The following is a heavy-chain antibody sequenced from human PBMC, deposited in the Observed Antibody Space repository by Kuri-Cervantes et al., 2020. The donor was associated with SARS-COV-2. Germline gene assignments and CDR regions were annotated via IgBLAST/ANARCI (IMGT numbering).Heavy chain of an antibody. CDR3: AKGESAASFGVVIGSGKLFGYFDY. J-gene: IGHJ4*02. Sequence: GESLKISCAASGFTFSSYSMNWVRQAPGKGLEWVSYISSSSSTTYYADSVKGRFTISRDNSKNTLYLQMNSLRAEDTAVYYSAKGESAASFGVVIGSGKLFGYFDYWGQGTLVTVSS. CDR1: GFTFSSYS. V-gene: IGHV3-48*01. CDR2: ISSSSSTT. D-gene: IGHD3-3*01.